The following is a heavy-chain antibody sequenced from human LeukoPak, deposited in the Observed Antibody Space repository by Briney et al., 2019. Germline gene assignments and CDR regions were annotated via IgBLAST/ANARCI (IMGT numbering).Heavy chain of an antibody. D-gene: IGHD6-19*01. Sequence: KSSETLSLTCTVSGVSISSSSYYWGWIRQPPGKGLEWIGSIYYSGSTYYNPSLKSRVTISVDASKNQFSLKLSSVTAADTAVYYCARGAGGWIPWGQGTLVTVSS. V-gene: IGHV4-39*07. J-gene: IGHJ5*02. CDR1: GVSISSSSYY. CDR3: ARGAGGWIP. CDR2: IYYSGST.